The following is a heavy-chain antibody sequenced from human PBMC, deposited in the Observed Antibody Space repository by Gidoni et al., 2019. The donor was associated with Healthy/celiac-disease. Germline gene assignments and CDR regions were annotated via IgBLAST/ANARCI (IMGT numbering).Heavy chain of an antibody. CDR2: SSSNGGST. CDR3: ARDRGIVVVPAAIDY. Sequence: EVQLVDSGGGLVQPGGYLRLSCAASGFTFSSYAMHWVRQAPGKGLEYVAASSSNGGSTYYANSVKGRFTISRDNSKNTLYLQMGSLRAEDMAVYYCARDRGIVVVPAAIDYWGQGTLVTVSS. V-gene: IGHV3-64*01. CDR1: GFTFSSYA. J-gene: IGHJ4*02. D-gene: IGHD2-2*01.